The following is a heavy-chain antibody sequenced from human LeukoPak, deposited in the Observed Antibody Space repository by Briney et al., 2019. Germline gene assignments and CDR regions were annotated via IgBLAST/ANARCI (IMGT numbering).Heavy chain of an antibody. CDR1: GFTFSSFG. Sequence: PGGSLRVSCAATGFTFSSFGIHSVRQAPGKGLELVASISSDGNAKFSVASVEGRFTISRDNSRSTLYLQMNSLRAEDTAVYYCARSRIYNPAAYWGQGSPVTASS. D-gene: IGHD1-1*01. CDR2: ISSDGNAK. J-gene: IGHJ4*02. V-gene: IGHV3-33*08. CDR3: ARSRIYNPAAY.